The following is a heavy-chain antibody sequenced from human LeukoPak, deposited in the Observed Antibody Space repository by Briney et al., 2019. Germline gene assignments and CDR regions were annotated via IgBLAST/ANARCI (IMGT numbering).Heavy chain of an antibody. CDR1: GGSFSGYY. Sequence: SETLSPTCAVYGGSFSGYYWSWIRQPPGKGLEWIGEINHSGSTNYNPSLKSRVTISVDTSKNQFSLKLSSVTAADTAVYYCARLSLPEYYYCGMDVWGQGTTVTVSS. V-gene: IGHV4-34*01. CDR3: ARLSLPEYYYCGMDV. J-gene: IGHJ6*02. CDR2: INHSGST.